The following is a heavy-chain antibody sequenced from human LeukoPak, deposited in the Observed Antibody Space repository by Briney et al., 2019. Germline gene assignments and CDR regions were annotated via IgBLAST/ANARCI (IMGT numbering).Heavy chain of an antibody. CDR3: ATDGAGFDT. V-gene: IGHV3-11*01. CDR2: INIGGTNT. J-gene: IGHJ5*02. CDR1: GFTFNDYY. Sequence: TGGSLRLSCAASGFTFNDYYMSWIRQAPGKGLEWLSYINIGGTNTHYADSVKGRFTISRDNAKKSLYLEMNNLRAEDTAVYYCATDGAGFDTWGRGVLVTVSS.